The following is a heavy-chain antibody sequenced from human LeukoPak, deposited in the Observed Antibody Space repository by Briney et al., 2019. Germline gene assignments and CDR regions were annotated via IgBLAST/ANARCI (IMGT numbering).Heavy chain of an antibody. V-gene: IGHV4-59*12. D-gene: IGHD2-15*01. CDR1: AGSISTYY. J-gene: IGHJ3*02. CDR3: ARDYPGGRGYCSGGSCYYDAFDI. Sequence: SETLSLTCIVSAGSISTYYWNWIRQPPGKGLEWIGYIYYNGYTSYNPSLKSRVTISVDTSKNQFSLKLSSVTAADTAVYYCARDYPGGRGYCSGGSCYYDAFDIWGQGTMVTVSS. CDR2: IYYNGYT.